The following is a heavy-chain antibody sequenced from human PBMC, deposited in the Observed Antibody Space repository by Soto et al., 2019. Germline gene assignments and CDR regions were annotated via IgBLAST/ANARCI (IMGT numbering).Heavy chain of an antibody. CDR1: GGSISSYY. CDR2: IYYSGST. Sequence: PSETLSLTCTVSGGSISSYYWSWIRQPPGKRKEWIGYIYYSGSTNYNPSLKSRVTISVDTSKNQFSLKLSSVTAADTAVYYCARGDNSDYYDFWSGYYTKYYYYYYMDVWGKGTTVTVSS. J-gene: IGHJ6*03. CDR3: ARGDNSDYYDFWSGYYTKYYYYYYMDV. V-gene: IGHV4-59*01. D-gene: IGHD3-3*01.